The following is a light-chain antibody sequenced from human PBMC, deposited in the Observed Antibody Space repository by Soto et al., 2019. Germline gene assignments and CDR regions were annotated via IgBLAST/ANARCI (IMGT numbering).Light chain of an antibody. J-gene: IGKJ5*01. CDR1: QSVSSN. CDR2: GAS. V-gene: IGKV3-15*01. Sequence: EIVLTQSPATLSVSPGERATLSVRASQSVSSNLAWYQQKPGQAPRLLIYGASTRATGIPARFSGSGSGTEFTLTISSLQSEDFAVYYCQQYNNWLSITFGQGHDWRL. CDR3: QQYNNWLSIT.